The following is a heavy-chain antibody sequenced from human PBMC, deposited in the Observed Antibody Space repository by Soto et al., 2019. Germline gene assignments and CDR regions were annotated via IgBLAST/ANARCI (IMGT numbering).Heavy chain of an antibody. D-gene: IGHD1-1*01. CDR3: ARDRPTTGV. J-gene: IGHJ6*02. CDR2: IRAYNGNT. Sequence: QVQLVQSGAEVKKPGASVKVSCKASGYTFTSYGISWVRQAPGQGLEWMGWIRAYNGNTNYAQKLQGRVTMATDTATSTADMELRRLKSGYTAVYYGARDRPTTGVWGQGTTVTVSS. V-gene: IGHV1-18*01. CDR1: GYTFTSYG.